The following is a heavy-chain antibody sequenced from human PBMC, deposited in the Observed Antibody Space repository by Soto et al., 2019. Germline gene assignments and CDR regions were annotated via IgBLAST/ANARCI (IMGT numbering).Heavy chain of an antibody. CDR3: ARDL. CDR1: GDSISSADSY. V-gene: IGHV4-30-4*01. J-gene: IGHJ2*01. Sequence: SETLSLTCTVSGDSISSADSYWSCLRQTPGKGLEWIGHIFYSGTTYYNPSLKSRLTISVDTSKNHFSLRLTSVTAADTAVYYCARDLW. CDR2: IFYSGTT.